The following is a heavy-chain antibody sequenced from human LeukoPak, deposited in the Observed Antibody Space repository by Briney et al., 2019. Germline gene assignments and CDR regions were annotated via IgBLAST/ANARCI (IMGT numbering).Heavy chain of an antibody. D-gene: IGHD6-13*01. V-gene: IGHV1-8*01. CDR3: VRDGEGAGISVNYWFDP. Sequence: ASVKVSCKASGFTFTSYDINWVRQASGQGFEWMGWMNPNTGNTGYAQRFQGRVTMTRDTSTSTAYMELRGLRSEDTAVYYCVRDGEGAGISVNYWFDPWGQGTLVTVSS. J-gene: IGHJ5*02. CDR1: GFTFTSYD. CDR2: MNPNTGNT.